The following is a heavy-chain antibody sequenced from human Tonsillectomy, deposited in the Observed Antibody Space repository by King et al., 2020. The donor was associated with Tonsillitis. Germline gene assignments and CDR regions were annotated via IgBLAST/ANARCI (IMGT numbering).Heavy chain of an antibody. CDR2: INPSGGST. V-gene: IGHV1-46*01. CDR1: GYTFTSYY. D-gene: IGHD4-17*01. Sequence: QLVQSGAEVKKPGASVKVSCKASGYTFTSYYMHWVRQAPGQGLEWMGIINPSGGSTSYAQKFQGRVTMTRDTSTSTVYMELSSLRSEDTAVYYCARSPGTTGGQTYNWFDPWGQGTLVTVSS. CDR3: ARSPGTTGGQTYNWFDP. J-gene: IGHJ5*02.